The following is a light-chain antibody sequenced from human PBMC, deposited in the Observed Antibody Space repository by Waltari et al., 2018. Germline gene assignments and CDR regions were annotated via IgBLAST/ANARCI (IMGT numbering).Light chain of an antibody. CDR2: GNS. CDR1: SSNIGAGYD. CDR3: QSYDSSLSGSL. J-gene: IGLJ2*01. V-gene: IGLV1-40*01. Sequence: QSVLTQPPSVSGAPGQRVTISCTWSSSNIGAGYDVQWYQPLPGPAPKLVISGNSKRTSGLPDRFSGSKSGTSASLAITGLQAEDEADYYCQSYDSSLSGSLFGGGTKLTVL.